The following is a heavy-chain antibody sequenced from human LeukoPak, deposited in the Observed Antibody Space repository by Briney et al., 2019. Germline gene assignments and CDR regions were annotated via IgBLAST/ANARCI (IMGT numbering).Heavy chain of an antibody. Sequence: GRSLRLPCAASGFTFDDYAMHWVRQAPGKGLEWVSGISWNSGSIGYADSVKGRFTISRDNAKNSLYLQMNSLRAGDMALYYCAKGVATITSLNWYFDLWGRGTLVTVSS. D-gene: IGHD5-12*01. CDR3: AKGVATITSLNWYFDL. CDR2: ISWNSGSI. J-gene: IGHJ2*01. CDR1: GFTFDDYA. V-gene: IGHV3-9*03.